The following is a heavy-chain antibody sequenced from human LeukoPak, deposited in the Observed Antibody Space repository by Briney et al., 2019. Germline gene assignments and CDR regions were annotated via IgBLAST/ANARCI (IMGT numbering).Heavy chain of an antibody. J-gene: IGHJ4*02. Sequence: GGSLRLSCAASGFTFSSYEMNWVRQAPGKGLEWVANIKQDGSEKYYVDSVKGRFTISRDNAKNSLYLQMNSLRAEDTAVYYCARSTYYYDSSGYYYWDYWGQGTLVTVSS. CDR1: GFTFSSYE. CDR2: IKQDGSEK. V-gene: IGHV3-7*01. CDR3: ARSTYYYDSSGYYYWDY. D-gene: IGHD3-22*01.